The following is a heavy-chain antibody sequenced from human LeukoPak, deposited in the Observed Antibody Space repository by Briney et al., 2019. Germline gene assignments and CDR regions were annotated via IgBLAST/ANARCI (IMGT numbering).Heavy chain of an antibody. D-gene: IGHD2-8*02. CDR2: INPNSGGT. CDR1: GYTFTCYY. V-gene: IGHV1-2*02. Sequence: ASVKVSFKASGYTFTCYYMHWVRQAPGQGLEWMGWINPNSGGTNYAQKFQGRVTMTRDTSISTAYMELSRLRSDDTAVYYCARDHATGGPLPDYWGQGTLVTVSS. CDR3: ARDHATGGPLPDY. J-gene: IGHJ4*02.